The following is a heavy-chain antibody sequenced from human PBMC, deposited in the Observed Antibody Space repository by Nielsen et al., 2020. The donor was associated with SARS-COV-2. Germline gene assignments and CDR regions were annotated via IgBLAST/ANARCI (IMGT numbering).Heavy chain of an antibody. CDR2: ISSSSSTI. V-gene: IGHV3-48*02. J-gene: IGHJ4*02. D-gene: IGHD6-13*01. CDR3: ARDPVAAQGH. CDR1: GFTFSSYS. Sequence: GESLKISCAASGFTFSSYSMNWVRQAPGKGLEWVSSISSSSSTIYYADSVKGRFTISRDNAKNSLYLQMNSLRDEDTAVYYCARDPVAAQGHWGQGTLVTVSS.